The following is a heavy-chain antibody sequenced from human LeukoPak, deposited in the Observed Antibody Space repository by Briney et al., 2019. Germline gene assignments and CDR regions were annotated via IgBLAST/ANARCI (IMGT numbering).Heavy chain of an antibody. V-gene: IGHV3-48*03. J-gene: IGHJ6*04. D-gene: IGHD3-10*02. CDR1: GFTFSSYE. CDR3: AELGITMIGGV. Sequence: GGSLRLSCAASGFTFSSYEMNWVRQAPGQGLEWVSYISSSGSTIYYADSVRGRFTISRDNAKNSLYLQMNSLRAEDTAVYYCAELGITMIGGVWGKGTTVTISS. CDR2: ISSSGSTI.